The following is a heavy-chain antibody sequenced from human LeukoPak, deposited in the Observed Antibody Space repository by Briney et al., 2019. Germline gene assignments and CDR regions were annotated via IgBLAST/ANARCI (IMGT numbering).Heavy chain of an antibody. CDR3: ARAGITMVRGVISSDWFGP. Sequence: SETLSLTCTVSGGSISSGGYYWSWIRQHPGKGLEWIGYIYYSGSTYYNPSLKSRVTISVDTSKNQFSLKLSSVTAADTAVYYCARAGITMVRGVISSDWFGPWGQGTLVTVSS. CDR2: IYYSGST. J-gene: IGHJ5*02. V-gene: IGHV4-31*03. D-gene: IGHD3-10*01. CDR1: GGSISSGGYY.